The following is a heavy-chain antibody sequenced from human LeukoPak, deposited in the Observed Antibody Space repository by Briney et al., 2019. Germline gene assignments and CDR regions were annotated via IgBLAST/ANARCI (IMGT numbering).Heavy chain of an antibody. D-gene: IGHD6-13*01. Sequence: GGSLRLSCAASGVTFSGSVMHWVRQAPGKGLEWVGRIRSKGNNYATAYPASVKGRFTMSRDDSKNTCNLHMDRLKTHNTAPYYCSRLEASSPIEVALDIWGQGTVVTVSS. CDR3: SRLEASSPIEVALDI. V-gene: IGHV3-73*01. CDR1: GVTFSGSV. J-gene: IGHJ3*02. CDR2: IRSKGNNYAT.